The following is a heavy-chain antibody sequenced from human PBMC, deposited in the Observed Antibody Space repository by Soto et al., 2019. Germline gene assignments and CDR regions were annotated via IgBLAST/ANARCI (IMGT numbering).Heavy chain of an antibody. CDR3: ARVLGHCSGGSCYGWYYFAY. CDR1: GGSISSSSYY. Sequence: SETLSLTCTVSGGSISSSSYYWGWIRQPPGKGLEWIGSIYYSGSTYYNPSLKSRVTISVDTSKNQFSLKLSSVTAADTAVCYCARVLGHCSGGSCYGWYYFAYWGQGTLVTVSS. V-gene: IGHV4-39*01. J-gene: IGHJ4*02. D-gene: IGHD2-15*01. CDR2: IYYSGST.